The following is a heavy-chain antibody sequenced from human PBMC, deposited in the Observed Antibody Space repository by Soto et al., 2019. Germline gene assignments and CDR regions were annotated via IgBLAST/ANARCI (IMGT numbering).Heavy chain of an antibody. CDR3: AHVIASDWIPGSYPVIYFHH. CDR2: VSGSGGST. V-gene: IGHV3-23*01. CDR1: GFTFSIYA. J-gene: IGHJ1*01. Sequence: EELLLESGGVLVQPGGSLRLSCAASGFTFSIYAMTWVRQAPGKGLEWVSTVSGSGGSTYYADSVKGRFTISRNNSKNTLHLQMNSLRAEDTAVYHCAHVIASDWIPGSYPVIYFHHWGQGTLVTVS. D-gene: IGHD6-19*01.